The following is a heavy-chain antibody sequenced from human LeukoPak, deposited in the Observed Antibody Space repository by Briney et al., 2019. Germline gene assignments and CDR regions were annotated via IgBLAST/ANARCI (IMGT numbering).Heavy chain of an antibody. CDR2: IIPLFGTV. CDR3: ARVPSGYDYTEFDP. V-gene: IGHV1-69*05. Sequence: SVKVSCKASGGTFSSNAFGWVRQAPGQGLEWMGGIIPLFGTVNYAQKFQARVTITTDESKNTAYMELSSLRSEDTAVYYCARVPSGYDYTEFDPWGQGTLVTVSS. CDR1: GGTFSSNA. J-gene: IGHJ5*02. D-gene: IGHD5-12*01.